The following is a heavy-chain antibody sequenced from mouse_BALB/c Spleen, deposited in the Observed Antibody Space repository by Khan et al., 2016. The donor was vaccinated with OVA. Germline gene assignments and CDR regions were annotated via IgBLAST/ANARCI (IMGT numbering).Heavy chain of an antibody. CDR1: GFTFSGFG. J-gene: IGHJ2*01. V-gene: IGHV5-17*02. D-gene: IGHD2-12*01. CDR3: ARACYYYFDY. CDR2: IGSDSNTI. Sequence: EVELVESGGGLVQPGGSRKLSCAASGFTFSGFGMHWVRQAPEKGLEWVAFIGSDSNTIYYADTVKGRFTISRDKPKKTLFLQITSLRSEDTAMYFCARACYYYFDYWGQGTTLTVSS.